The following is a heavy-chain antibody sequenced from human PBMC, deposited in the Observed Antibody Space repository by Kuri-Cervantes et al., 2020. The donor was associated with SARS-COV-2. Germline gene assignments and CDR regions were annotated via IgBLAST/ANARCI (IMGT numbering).Heavy chain of an antibody. CDR2: INPSGGST. CDR3: ARGAPIVVVPAAKGDDAFDI. Sequence: ASVKVSCKASGYTFTSYYMHWVRQAPGQGLEWMGIINPSGGSTSYAQKFQGRVTMTRDTCTSTVYMELSSLRSEDTAVYYCARGAPIVVVPAAKGDDAFDIWGQGTMVTVSS. J-gene: IGHJ3*02. CDR1: GYTFTSYY. D-gene: IGHD2-2*01. V-gene: IGHV1-46*01.